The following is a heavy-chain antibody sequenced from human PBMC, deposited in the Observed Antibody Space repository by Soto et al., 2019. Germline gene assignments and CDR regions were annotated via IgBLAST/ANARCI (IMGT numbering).Heavy chain of an antibody. Sequence: ASVKFSFKASGYTFTSYYTRWLRQARRQGLEWMALINPKTAGTSYAKKFEGRVSLTWDTSSTTAYMELTTLRPDDTAVYYCARIKWGLNYYNGMDVWGQGTTVTVSS. V-gene: IGHV1-2*02. CDR3: ARIKWGLNYYNGMDV. D-gene: IGHD1-26*01. J-gene: IGHJ6*02. CDR2: INPKTAGT. CDR1: GYTFTSYY.